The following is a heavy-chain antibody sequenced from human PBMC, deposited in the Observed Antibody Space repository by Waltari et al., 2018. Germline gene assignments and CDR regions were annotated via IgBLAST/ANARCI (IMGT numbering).Heavy chain of an antibody. D-gene: IGHD5-12*01. CDR3: XXXXXTIYSDAPFSRFDY. V-gene: IGHV1-18*01. CDR1: GYNFRNSG. CDR2: ISTYKGKT. J-gene: IGHJ4*02. Sequence: QVLLVQSGGEVRKPGASVKVSCKASGYNFRNSGISWVRQAPGQGLEWLGWISTYKGKTEYAQNFKGRVTMTTDTXXXXXXXXXXXXXXXXXXXXXXXXXXXTIYSDAPFSRFDYWGQGSLVTVSS.